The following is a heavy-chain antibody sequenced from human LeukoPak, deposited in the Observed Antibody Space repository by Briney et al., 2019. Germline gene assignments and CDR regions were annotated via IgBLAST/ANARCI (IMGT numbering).Heavy chain of an antibody. J-gene: IGHJ4*02. CDR2: INPNSGGT. CDR3: ARARHSSSFVGH. D-gene: IGHD6-13*01. V-gene: IGHV1-2*02. CDR1: EYTFTGYY. Sequence: ASVKVSCKASEYTFTGYYLHWVRQAPGQGLEWMGWINPNSGGTNYAQKFQGRVTMTRDTSISTAYMELSRLRSDDTAVYYCARARHSSSFVGHWGQGTLVTVSS.